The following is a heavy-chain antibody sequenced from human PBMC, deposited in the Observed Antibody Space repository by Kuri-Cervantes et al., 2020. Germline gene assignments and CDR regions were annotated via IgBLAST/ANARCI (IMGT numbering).Heavy chain of an antibody. J-gene: IGHJ3*02. CDR3: TTVLAAAGDFDI. V-gene: IGHV3-72*01. D-gene: IGHD6-13*01. CDR2: TRNKAYSYTT. CDR1: GFTFSDHY. Sequence: GGSLRLSCAASGFTFSDHYMDWVRQAPGKGLEWVGRTRNKAYSYTTKYAASVKGRFTISRDVSKNSLHLKMNSLKTEDTAVYYCTTVLAAAGDFDIWGQGTMVTVSS.